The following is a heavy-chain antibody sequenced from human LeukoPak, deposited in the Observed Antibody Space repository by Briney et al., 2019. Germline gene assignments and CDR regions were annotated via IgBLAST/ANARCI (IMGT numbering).Heavy chain of an antibody. Sequence: PSQTLSLTYTVSGGSISSGSYYWSWIRQPAGKGLEWIGRIYTSGSTNYNPSLKSRVTISVDTSKNQFSLKLSSVTAADTAVYYCARGPSSLEDAFDIWGQGTMVTVSS. CDR1: GGSISSGSYY. V-gene: IGHV4-61*02. CDR3: ARGPSSLEDAFDI. D-gene: IGHD6-6*01. J-gene: IGHJ3*02. CDR2: IYTSGST.